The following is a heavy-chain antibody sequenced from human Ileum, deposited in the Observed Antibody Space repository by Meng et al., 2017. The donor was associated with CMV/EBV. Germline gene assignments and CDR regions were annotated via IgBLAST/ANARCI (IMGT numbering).Heavy chain of an antibody. CDR2: ISSSGSTI. D-gene: IGHD2-8*01. CDR1: GFTFSDYY. V-gene: IGHV3-11*04. CDR3: ARDYCTNGVCFFDY. Sequence: GESLKISCAASGFTFSDYYMSWIRQAPGKGLEWVSYISSSGSTIYYADSVKGRFTISRDNAKNSLYLQMNSLRAEDTAVYYCARDYCTNGVCFFDYWGQGTLVTVSS. J-gene: IGHJ4*02.